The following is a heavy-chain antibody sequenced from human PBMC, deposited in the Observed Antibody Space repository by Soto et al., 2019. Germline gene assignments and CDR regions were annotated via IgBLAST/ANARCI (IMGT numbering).Heavy chain of an antibody. CDR3: AKDFSHLAGTYYPGPLDY. V-gene: IGHV3-23*01. CDR2: ISTNGGGT. J-gene: IGHJ4*02. Sequence: EVHLLESGGGLVQPGGSLRLSCVASGFTSSNYGMNWVRQAPGEGLEWVSSISTNGGGTYHADSVRGRFIISRDNSKNTLYLQMNSLRAEDTAVYYCAKDFSHLAGTYYPGPLDYWGPGILVTVSS. CDR1: GFTSSNYG. D-gene: IGHD3-10*01.